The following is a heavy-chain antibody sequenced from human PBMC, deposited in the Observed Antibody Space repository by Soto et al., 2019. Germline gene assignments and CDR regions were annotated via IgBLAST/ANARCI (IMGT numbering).Heavy chain of an antibody. CDR3: ARGATHGSRLYFGFDP. CDR2: IIPLFGTT. J-gene: IGHJ5*02. Sequence: QVQLVHSGAEVMMPGSSVKVSCKASGGTFSTDPINWVRQAPGQGLEWRGGIIPLFGTTNYAHKFKGRVTITADESTSTAYTELSSLRAEDAAVYYCARGATHGSRLYFGFDPWGQGTLVTVSS. D-gene: IGHD2-21*01. V-gene: IGHV1-69*01. CDR1: GGTFSTDP.